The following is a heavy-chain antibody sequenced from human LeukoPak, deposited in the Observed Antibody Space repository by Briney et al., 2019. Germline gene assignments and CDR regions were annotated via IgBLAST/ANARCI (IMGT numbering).Heavy chain of an antibody. CDR2: IYYSGST. Sequence: SQTLSLTCTVSGGSISSGGYYWSWIRQPPGKGLEWIGYIYYSGSTYYNPSLKSRVTISVDTSKNQFSLKLSSVTAADTAVYYCARVKRGHVRYWYYMDVWGKGTTVTVSS. J-gene: IGHJ6*03. D-gene: IGHD6-6*01. CDR1: GGSISSGGYY. CDR3: ARVKRGHVRYWYYMDV. V-gene: IGHV4-30-4*08.